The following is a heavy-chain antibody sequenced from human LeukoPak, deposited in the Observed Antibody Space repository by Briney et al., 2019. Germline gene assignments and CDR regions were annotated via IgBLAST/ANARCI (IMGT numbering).Heavy chain of an antibody. CDR1: GGSFSGYY. D-gene: IGHD3-10*01. Sequence: SETLSLTCAVYGGSFSGYYWSWIRQPPGKGLEWSGEINHSGSTNYNPSLKSRVTISVDTSKNQFSLKLSSVTAADTAVYYCASRAMVRGVIGWGQGTLVTVSS. J-gene: IGHJ4*02. CDR2: INHSGST. V-gene: IGHV4-34*01. CDR3: ASRAMVRGVIG.